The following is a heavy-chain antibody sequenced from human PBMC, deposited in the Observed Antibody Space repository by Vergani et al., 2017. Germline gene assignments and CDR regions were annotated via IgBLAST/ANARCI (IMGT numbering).Heavy chain of an antibody. J-gene: IGHJ4*02. CDR3: ARQPPSSVPNTGGAFDY. CDR2: IIPILGIA. CDR1: GGTFSSYT. V-gene: IGHV1-69*02. D-gene: IGHD5-18*01. Sequence: QVQLVQSGAEVKKPGSSVKVSCKASGGTFSSYTISWVRQAPGQGLEWMGRIIPILGIANYAQKFQGRVTITADESTSTAYMELSSLRSEDTAVYYCARQPPSSVPNTGGAFDYWGQGTLVTVSS.